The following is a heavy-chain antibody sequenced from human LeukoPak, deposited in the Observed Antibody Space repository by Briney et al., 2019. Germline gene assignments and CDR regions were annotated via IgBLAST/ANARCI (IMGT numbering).Heavy chain of an antibody. CDR3: STRESARARSH. CDR2: INEDGSVQ. CDR1: GFIFSDFW. D-gene: IGHD2-15*01. V-gene: IGHV3-7*01. J-gene: IGHJ4*02. Sequence: GGSLRLSCVASGFIFSDFWMNWVRLVPGKGLEWVANINEDGSVQDYVVSVRGRFTISRDNAKNSLYLHMNSVRGEDTAVYSCSTRESARARSHWGQGTLVTISS.